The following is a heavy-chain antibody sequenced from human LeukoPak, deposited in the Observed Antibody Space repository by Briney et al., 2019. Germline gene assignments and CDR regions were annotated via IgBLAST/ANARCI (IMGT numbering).Heavy chain of an antibody. CDR3: ARDQDWVPFDY. CDR2: ISGDGSVA. V-gene: IGHV3-74*01. CDR1: GFTFSSYW. J-gene: IGHJ4*02. Sequence: GGSLRLSCAASGFTFSSYWMHWVRQAPGEGLVWVSRISGDGSVANYADSVKGRFTISRDNAKNTLYLQMNSLRTEDTALYYCARDQDWVPFDYWGQGTLVTVSS. D-gene: IGHD3-9*01.